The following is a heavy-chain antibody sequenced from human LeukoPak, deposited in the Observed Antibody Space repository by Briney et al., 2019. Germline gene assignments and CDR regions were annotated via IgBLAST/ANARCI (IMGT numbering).Heavy chain of an antibody. V-gene: IGHV1-69*13. CDR2: IIPIFRAP. J-gene: IGHJ4*02. Sequence: GASVKVSCKASGGTFTRCAISWVRQAPGHGLEWMGGIIPIFRAPNYAQKFQDRVTITADESTTTAYMELSSLRYEDTAVYYCARADSTGYFDYWGQGTLVTVSS. CDR1: GGTFTRCA. CDR3: ARADSTGYFDY. D-gene: IGHD1-14*01.